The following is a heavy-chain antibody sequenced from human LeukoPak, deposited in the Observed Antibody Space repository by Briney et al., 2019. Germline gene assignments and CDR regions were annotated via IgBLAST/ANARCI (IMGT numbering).Heavy chain of an antibody. CDR3: AKVKYSSSSWGLDYFDY. D-gene: IGHD6-6*01. J-gene: IGHJ4*02. Sequence: GGSLRLSCAASGFTFDDYAMHWVRQAPGKGLEWVSGISWNSGSIGYADSVKGRFTISRDNAKNSLYLQMNSLRAEGTALYYCAKVKYSSSSWGLDYFDYWGQGTLVTVSS. V-gene: IGHV3-9*01. CDR2: ISWNSGSI. CDR1: GFTFDDYA.